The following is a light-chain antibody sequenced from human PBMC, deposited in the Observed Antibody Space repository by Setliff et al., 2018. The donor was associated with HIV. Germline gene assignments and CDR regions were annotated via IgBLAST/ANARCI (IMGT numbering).Light chain of an antibody. CDR2: EVT. CDR3: SLYTTTTPCV. Sequence: QSALTQPPSVSGSPGQSVTISCTGTTNDIGNYDCVSWYQQTPGTAPKLIISEVTNRPSGVPDRFSGSKSGNTASLTISGLQAEDEAEYYCSLYTTTTPCVFGGGTKVTVL. J-gene: IGLJ2*01. V-gene: IGLV2-18*01. CDR1: TNDIGNYDC.